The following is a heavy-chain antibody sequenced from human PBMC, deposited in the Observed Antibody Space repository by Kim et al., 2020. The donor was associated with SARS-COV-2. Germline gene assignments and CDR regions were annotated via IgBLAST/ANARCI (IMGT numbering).Heavy chain of an antibody. CDR2: TYYRSQWYY. CDR3: ARAPHTLGLDY. J-gene: IGHJ4*02. CDR1: GDSVSNNI. V-gene: IGHV6-1*01. Sequence: SQTLSLTCVISGDSVSNNIWNWIRQSPSRGLECLGRTYYRSQWYYEYAPSVQSRITINVETSKNQFSLQMNSVTPEDMAVYYCARAPHTLGLDYWGQGAL.